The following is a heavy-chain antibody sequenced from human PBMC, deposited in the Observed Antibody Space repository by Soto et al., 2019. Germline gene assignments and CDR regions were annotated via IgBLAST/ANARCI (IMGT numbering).Heavy chain of an antibody. D-gene: IGHD5-18*01. CDR3: ARRSGYSYGYLDY. V-gene: IGHV1-3*01. Sequence: ASVKVSCKASGYTFTSYAMHWVRQAPGQRLEWMGWINAGNGNTKYSQKFQGRVTITRDTSASTAYMELSSLRSEDTAVYYCARRSGYSYGYLDYWGQGTLVTVSS. CDR2: INAGNGNT. CDR1: GYTFTSYA. J-gene: IGHJ4*02.